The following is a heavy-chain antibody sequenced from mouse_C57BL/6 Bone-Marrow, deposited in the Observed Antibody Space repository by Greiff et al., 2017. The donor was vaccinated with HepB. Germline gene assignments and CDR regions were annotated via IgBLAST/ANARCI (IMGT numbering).Heavy chain of an antibody. V-gene: IGHV1-69*01. J-gene: IGHJ4*01. Sequence: QVQLQQPGAELVMPGASVKLSCKASGYTFTSYWMHWVKQRPGQGLEWIGEIDPSDSYTNYNQKFKGKSTLTVDKSSSTAYMQLSSLTSEDSAVYYCAKEKTLPYAMDYWGQGTSVTVSS. CDR3: AKEKTLPYAMDY. D-gene: IGHD2-1*01. CDR1: GYTFTSYW. CDR2: IDPSDSYT.